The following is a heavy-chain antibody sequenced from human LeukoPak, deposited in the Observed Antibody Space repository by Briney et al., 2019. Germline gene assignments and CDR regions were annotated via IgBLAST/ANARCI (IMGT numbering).Heavy chain of an antibody. Sequence: GRSLRLSCAASGFTFSSYGMHWVRQAPGKGLEWVAVISYDGSNKYYADSVKGRFTISRDNSKNTLYLQMNSLRAEDTAVYYCARYCSGGSCYSEYYYGMDVWGKGTTVTVSS. CDR3: ARYCSGGSCYSEYYYGMDV. CDR1: GFTFSSYG. D-gene: IGHD2-15*01. CDR2: ISYDGSNK. V-gene: IGHV3-30*03. J-gene: IGHJ6*04.